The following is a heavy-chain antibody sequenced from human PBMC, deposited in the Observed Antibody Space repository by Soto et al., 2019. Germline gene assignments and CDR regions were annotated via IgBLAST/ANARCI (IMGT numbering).Heavy chain of an antibody. D-gene: IGHD4-17*01. CDR3: ARDSNDYGDYGWYFDL. CDR1: GFTFSNYA. V-gene: IGHV3-23*01. J-gene: IGHJ2*01. Sequence: GGSLRLSCAASGFTFSNYAMTWVRQGPGKGLEWVSGISGSGGRSYYADSVKGRFTISRDNSKSTLYLQMNSLRAEDTAVYYCARDSNDYGDYGWYFDLWGRGTLVTVS. CDR2: ISGSGGRS.